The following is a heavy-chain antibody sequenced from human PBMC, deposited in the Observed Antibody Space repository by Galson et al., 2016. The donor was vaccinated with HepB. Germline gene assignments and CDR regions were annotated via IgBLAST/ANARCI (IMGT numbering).Heavy chain of an antibody. Sequence: SVKVSCKASGYRFTSYGISWVRQGPGQGLEWMGWISAKNGNTKYAQKVQGRVTMTTDTSTSTAYMELRSLRSDDTAVYYCARVDSLIGFGELLAPSFTDYFYYGMDVWGQGTMVTVSS. V-gene: IGHV1-18*01. CDR3: ARVDSLIGFGELLAPSFTDYFYYGMDV. J-gene: IGHJ6*02. CDR1: GYRFTSYG. CDR2: ISAKNGNT. D-gene: IGHD3-10*01.